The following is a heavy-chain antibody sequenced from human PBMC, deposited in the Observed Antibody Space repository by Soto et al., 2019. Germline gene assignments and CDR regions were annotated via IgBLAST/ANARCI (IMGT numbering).Heavy chain of an antibody. J-gene: IGHJ6*02. D-gene: IGHD3-3*01. CDR1: GGSISSGDYY. Sequence: PSETLSLTCTVSGGSISSGDYYWSWIRQPPGKGLEWIGYIYYSGSTYYNPSLKSRVTISVDTSKNQFPLKLSSVTAADTAVYYCASYDFWSGFSKGGPKNYYYGMHVCGQGTTVTVSS. CDR3: ASYDFWSGFSKGGPKNYYYGMHV. V-gene: IGHV4-30-4*01. CDR2: IYYSGST.